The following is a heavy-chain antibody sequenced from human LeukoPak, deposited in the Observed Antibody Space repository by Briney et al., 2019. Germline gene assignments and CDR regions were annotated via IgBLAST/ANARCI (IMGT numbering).Heavy chain of an antibody. CDR3: ARGLYYYGSGSYSLRGIMDV. V-gene: IGHV3-30-3*01. CDR2: ISYDGSNE. J-gene: IGHJ6*02. CDR1: GFTLSNYA. Sequence: GRSLRLSCAASGFTLSNYAMHWVRQAPGKGLEWVAVISYDGSNEYHADSVKGRFTISRDNARSTLYLQMTSLRTEDTAVYHCARGLYYYGSGSYSLRGIMDVWGQGTTVTVSS. D-gene: IGHD3-10*01.